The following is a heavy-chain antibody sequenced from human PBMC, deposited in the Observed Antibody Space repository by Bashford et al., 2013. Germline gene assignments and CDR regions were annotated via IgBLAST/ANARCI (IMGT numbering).Heavy chain of an antibody. D-gene: IGHD4-23*01. Sequence: VASVKVSCKASGGTFSSYAISWVRQAPGQGLEWMGRIIPILGIANYAQKFQGRVTITADKSTSTAYMELSSLRSEDTAVYYCARDLYGGNSKYFDYVGPGNPGHRLL. CDR1: GGTFSSYA. V-gene: IGHV1-69*04. CDR2: IIPILGIA. J-gene: IGHJ4*02. CDR3: ARDLYGGNSKYFDY.